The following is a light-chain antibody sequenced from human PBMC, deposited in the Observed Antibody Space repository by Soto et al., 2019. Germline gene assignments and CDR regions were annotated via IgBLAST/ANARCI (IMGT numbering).Light chain of an antibody. J-gene: IGKJ1*01. V-gene: IGKV1-5*01. CDR3: QQYNNYPRT. CDR2: DAS. CDR1: ESIRTW. Sequence: DIQMTQSPSTLSASIGDRVTITCRASESIRTWLAWYQHKPGKAPKFLIYDASSLESGVPSRFSGSGSGTKFTLTISNLQPDDFATYFCQQYNNYPRTCGQGTKVDIK.